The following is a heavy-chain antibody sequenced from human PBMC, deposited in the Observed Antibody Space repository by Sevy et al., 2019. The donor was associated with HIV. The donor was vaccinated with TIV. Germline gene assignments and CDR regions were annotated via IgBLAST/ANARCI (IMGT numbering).Heavy chain of an antibody. D-gene: IGHD2-8*01. CDR1: GFTFNIYS. V-gene: IGHV3-23*01. CDR2: LSFGCGKI. CDR3: AREGCTKPHDY. J-gene: IGHJ4*02. Sequence: GGYLRLSCAASGFTFNIYSMSWVRQTPGKGLEWVATLSFGCGKINYADSVKGRFTMSRDDSKKAVYLQMNNLRVEDTAIYYCAREGCTKPHDYWGQGTLVTGSS.